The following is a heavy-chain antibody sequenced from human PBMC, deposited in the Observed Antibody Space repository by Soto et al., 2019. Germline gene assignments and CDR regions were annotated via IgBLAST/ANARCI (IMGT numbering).Heavy chain of an antibody. CDR3: ARNDYREFYFDY. J-gene: IGHJ4*01. CDR2: IYYSGST. Sequence: SETLSLTCTVSGGSISSGGYYWNWIRQHPGKGLEWIGYIYYSGSTYYNPSLKSRVIISVDTSKNQFSLKLSSVTAADTAVYYCARNDYREFYFDYWGHGTLVTVSS. D-gene: IGHD4-17*01. V-gene: IGHV4-31*03. CDR1: GGSISSGGYY.